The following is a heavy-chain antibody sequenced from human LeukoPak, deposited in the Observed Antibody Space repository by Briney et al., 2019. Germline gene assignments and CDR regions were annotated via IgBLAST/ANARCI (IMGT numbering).Heavy chain of an antibody. D-gene: IGHD3-10*01. CDR2: ISSSSSYI. Sequence: PGGSLRLSCAASGFTFSSYSMNWVRQAPGKGLEWVSSISSSSSYIYYADSVKGRFTISRDNSKNTLYLQMNSLRAEDTAVYYCAKVANYYYGPESYYFFEHWGQGTPVTASS. J-gene: IGHJ4*02. CDR1: GFTFSSYS. CDR3: AKVANYYYGPESYYFFEH. V-gene: IGHV3-21*01.